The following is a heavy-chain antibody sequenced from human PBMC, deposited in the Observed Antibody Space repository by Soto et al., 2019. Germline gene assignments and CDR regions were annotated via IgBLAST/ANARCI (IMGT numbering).Heavy chain of an antibody. D-gene: IGHD3-22*01. CDR2: IIPIFGTA. CDR1: GGTFSSYA. CDR3: AVTVNTHYGMDV. J-gene: IGHJ6*02. Sequence: QVQLVQSGAEVKKPWSSVKVSCKASGGTFSSYAISWVRQAPGQGLEWMGGIIPIFGTANYAQKFKGRVTITADESTSTAYMELSSLRYEDTAVYYCAVTVNTHYGMDVWGQGTTVTVSS. V-gene: IGHV1-69*01.